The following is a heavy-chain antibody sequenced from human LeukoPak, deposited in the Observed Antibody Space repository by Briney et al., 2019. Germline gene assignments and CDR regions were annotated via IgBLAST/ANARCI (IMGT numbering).Heavy chain of an antibody. Sequence: SVTVSCKSSGYTFTGYYMHWVRQAPGQGLAWVGGIIPIFGTANYAQKFQGRVTITADESTSTAYMELSSLRAEDTAVYYCAREGAARPYYYYMDVWGKGTTVTVSS. CDR1: GYTFTGYY. CDR3: AREGAARPYYYYMDV. V-gene: IGHV1-69*13. D-gene: IGHD6-6*01. CDR2: IIPIFGTA. J-gene: IGHJ6*03.